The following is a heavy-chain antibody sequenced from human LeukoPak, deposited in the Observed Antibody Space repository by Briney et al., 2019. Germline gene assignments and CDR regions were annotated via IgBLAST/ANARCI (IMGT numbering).Heavy chain of an antibody. D-gene: IGHD3-22*01. CDR2: MNPNSGNT. CDR3: ARGGNYYDSSGYYYEGNWFDP. Sequence: ASVKVSCKASGYTFTSYDINWVRQAPGQGLEWMGWMNPNSGNTGYAQKFQGRVTMTRNTSISTAYMELSSLRSEDTAVYYCARGGNYYDSSGYYYEGNWFDPWGQGTLVTVSS. J-gene: IGHJ5*02. V-gene: IGHV1-8*01. CDR1: GYTFTSYD.